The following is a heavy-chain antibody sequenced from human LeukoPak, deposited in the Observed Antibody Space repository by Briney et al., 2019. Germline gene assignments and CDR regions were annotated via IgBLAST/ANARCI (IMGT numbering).Heavy chain of an antibody. CDR2: INHSGST. V-gene: IGHV4-34*01. CDR3: ARYKTGGVLVTGMDAFDI. CDR1: GGSFNGYY. D-gene: IGHD2-21*02. J-gene: IGHJ3*02. Sequence: SETLSLTCAVYGGSFNGYYWSWIRQPPGKGLEGIGEINHSGSTNYNTSLKSRVTISVDTSKNQFSLKLSSVTAADTAVYYCARYKTGGVLVTGMDAFDIWGQGTMVTVSS.